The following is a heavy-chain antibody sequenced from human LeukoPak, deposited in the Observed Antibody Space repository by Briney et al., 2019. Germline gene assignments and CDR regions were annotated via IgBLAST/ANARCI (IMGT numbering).Heavy chain of an antibody. D-gene: IGHD3-10*01. CDR3: ARPRITMVRGAPDYYYMDV. CDR2: IYDSGST. Sequence: SETLSLTCTVSGGSISSYYWSWIRQPPGKGLEWIGYIYDSGSTNYYPSLKSRVTISVDTSKNQFSLKLSSATAADTAVYYCARPRITMVRGAPDYYYMDVWGKGTTVTVSS. V-gene: IGHV4-59*01. CDR1: GGSISSYY. J-gene: IGHJ6*03.